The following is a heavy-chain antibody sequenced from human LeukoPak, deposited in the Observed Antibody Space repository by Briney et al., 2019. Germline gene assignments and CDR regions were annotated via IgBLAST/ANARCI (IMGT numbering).Heavy chain of an antibody. J-gene: IGHJ4*02. CDR2: IYYSGST. D-gene: IGHD3-10*01. CDR3: ARFSGSYYTAGDY. V-gene: IGHV4-39*01. Sequence: SETLSLTCTVSGGSISSSSYYWGWIRQPPGKGLEWIGSIYYSGSTYYNPSLKSRVTISVDTSKNQFSLNLSSVTAADTAVYYCARFSGSYYTAGDYWGQGTLVTVSS. CDR1: GGSISSSSYY.